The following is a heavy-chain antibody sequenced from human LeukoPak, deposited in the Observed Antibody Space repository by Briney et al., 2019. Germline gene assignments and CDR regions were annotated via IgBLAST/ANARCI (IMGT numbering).Heavy chain of an antibody. CDR1: GFTFSGYS. Sequence: GGSLRLSCAASGFTFSGYSMNWVRQAPGKGLEWVSSLSSSSSYIYYADSVKGRFTISRDNAKNSLYLQMNSLRAEDTAVYYCAAPRWNSSWYYFDYRVQGTQVTVSS. V-gene: IGHV3-21*01. J-gene: IGHJ4*02. CDR3: AAPRWNSSWYYFDY. D-gene: IGHD6-13*01. CDR2: LSSSSSYI.